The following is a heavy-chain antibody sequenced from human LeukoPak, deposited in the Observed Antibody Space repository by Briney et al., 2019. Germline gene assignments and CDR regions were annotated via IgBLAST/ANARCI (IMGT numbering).Heavy chain of an antibody. CDR2: FDPEDGET. Sequence: ASVKVSCKVSGYTLTELSMHWVRQAPGKGLEWMGGFDPEDGETIYAQKFQGRVTMTEDTSTDKAYMELSSLRSEDTAVYYCATGECSSTSCPFDYWGQGTLVTVSS. D-gene: IGHD2-2*01. V-gene: IGHV1-24*01. J-gene: IGHJ4*02. CDR3: ATGECSSTSCPFDY. CDR1: GYTLTELS.